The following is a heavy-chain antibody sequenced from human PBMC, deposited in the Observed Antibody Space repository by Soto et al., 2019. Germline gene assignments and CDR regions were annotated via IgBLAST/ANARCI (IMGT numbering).Heavy chain of an antibody. CDR2: FDPEDDET. CDR1: GYTLSELS. D-gene: IGHD1-26*01. Sequence: ASVKVSCKVSGYTLSELSMHWVRQAPGRGLEWMGGFDPEDDETFYAQKFQGRVTMTEDTTPDTAYMELSSLRSEDTAVYYCATSLFSGSYSQFWGQGTLVTVSS. V-gene: IGHV1-24*01. CDR3: ATSLFSGSYSQF. J-gene: IGHJ4*02.